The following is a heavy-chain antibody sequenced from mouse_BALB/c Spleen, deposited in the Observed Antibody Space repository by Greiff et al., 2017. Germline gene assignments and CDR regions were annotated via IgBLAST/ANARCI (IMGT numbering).Heavy chain of an antibody. CDR1: GFTFSSYA. D-gene: IGHD2-14*01. Sequence: EVQLVESGGGLVKPGGSLKLSCAASGFTFSSYAMSWVRQTPEKRLEWVASISSGGSTYYPDSVKGRFTISRDNARNILYLQMSSLRSEDTAMYYCAREGDRYAHAMDYWGQGTSVTVSS. J-gene: IGHJ4*01. CDR3: AREGDRYAHAMDY. CDR2: ISSGGST. V-gene: IGHV5-6-5*01.